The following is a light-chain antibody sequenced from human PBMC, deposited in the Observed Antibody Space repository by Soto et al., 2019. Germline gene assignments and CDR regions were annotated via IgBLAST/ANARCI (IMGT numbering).Light chain of an antibody. J-gene: IGKJ1*01. CDR1: QGIGNA. CDR3: LQDLNYPWT. CDR2: GAS. V-gene: IGKV1-6*01. Sequence: AIQMPQPPSSLPASVGNRVTIFCPASQGIGNALGWYQQKPGQPPKVLIYGASNLQSGVPPRFSGSGSGTDFTLAISSLQPEDSAIYYCLQDLNYPWTFGQGTKVDIK.